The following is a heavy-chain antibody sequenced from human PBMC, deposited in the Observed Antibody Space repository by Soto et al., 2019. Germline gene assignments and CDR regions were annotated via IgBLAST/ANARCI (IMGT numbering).Heavy chain of an antibody. V-gene: IGHV3-64*02. CDR3: ARGPSTVATWFDF. CDR1: GFTFSNYA. D-gene: IGHD4-17*01. Sequence: EVQLVESGEGLVQPGGSLRLSCAASGFTFSNYAMHWVRQAPGKGLEYVSAISGNGGTTYYADSVKGRFTISRDNSKNTLYIQMGSLRCEEMAVYYCARGPSTVATWFDFWGQGTLVTVSS. J-gene: IGHJ4*02. CDR2: ISGNGGTT.